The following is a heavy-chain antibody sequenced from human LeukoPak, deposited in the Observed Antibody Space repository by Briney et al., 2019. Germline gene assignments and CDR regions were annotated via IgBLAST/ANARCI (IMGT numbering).Heavy chain of an antibody. CDR1: GFTFSNYA. D-gene: IGHD3-22*01. V-gene: IGHV3-23*01. CDR3: ARATYYYDSSGYRDFYFDD. J-gene: IGHJ4*02. CDR2: ISGSGGST. Sequence: GGSLRLSCAASGFTFSNYAMSWVHQAPGKGLEWVSGISGSGGSTYYADSVKGRFTLSRDNSKNTLYLQMNRLRDEDTAVYYCARATYYYDSSGYRDFYFDDWGQGTLVTVSS.